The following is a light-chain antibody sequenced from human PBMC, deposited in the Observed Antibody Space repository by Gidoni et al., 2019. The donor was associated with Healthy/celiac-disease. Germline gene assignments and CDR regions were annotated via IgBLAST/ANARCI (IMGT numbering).Light chain of an antibody. J-gene: IGLJ3*02. CDR1: NIGSKS. CDR2: DDS. CDR3: QVWDSSSDHWV. V-gene: IGLV3-21*03. Sequence: SVPTQPPPVSVAPGKTARITCGGNNIGSKSVHWYQQKPGQAPVLVVYDDSDRPSGIPERFSGSNSGNTATLTISRVEAGDEADYYCQVWDSSSDHWVFGGGTKLTVL.